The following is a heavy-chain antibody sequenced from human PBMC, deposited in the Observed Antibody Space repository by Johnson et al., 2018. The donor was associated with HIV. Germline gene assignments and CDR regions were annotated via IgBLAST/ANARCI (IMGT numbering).Heavy chain of an antibody. CDR2: IWYDGSNT. V-gene: IGHV3-33*01. Sequence: QVQLVESGGGVVQPGRSLRLSCAASGFTFSSYGMHWVRQAPGKGLEWVAVIWYDGSNTYYADSVKGRFTISRDNSKNTLYLQMNSLRAEDTAVYYCVFFYASFDIWGQGTMVTVSS. CDR1: GFTFSSYG. D-gene: IGHD2/OR15-2a*01. J-gene: IGHJ3*02. CDR3: VFFYASFDI.